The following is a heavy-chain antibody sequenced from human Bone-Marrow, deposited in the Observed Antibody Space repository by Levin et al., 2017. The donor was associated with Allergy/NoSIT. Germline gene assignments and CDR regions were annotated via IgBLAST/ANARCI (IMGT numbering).Heavy chain of an antibody. CDR3: ARAADGDKGSYVDFDY. Sequence: PSETLSLTCAASGFTFSIYAMSWVRQAPGKGLEWVSGISESGGRTFYATSVKGRFTVSRDNSNTLSLQMNSLRVDDTAVYFCARAADGDKGSYVDFDYWGQGTLVTVSS. D-gene: IGHD3-16*01. V-gene: IGHV3-23*01. CDR2: ISESGGRT. CDR1: GFTFSIYA. J-gene: IGHJ4*02.